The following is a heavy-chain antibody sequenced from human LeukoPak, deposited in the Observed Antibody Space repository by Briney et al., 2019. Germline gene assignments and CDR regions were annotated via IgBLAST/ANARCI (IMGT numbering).Heavy chain of an antibody. CDR3: ARGTSIAARLYYYYYMDV. CDR1: RYTFTSYY. J-gene: IGHJ6*03. V-gene: IGHV1-46*01. CDR2: INPSGGST. Sequence: ASVKVSCKASRYTFTSYYMHWVRQAPGQGLEWMGIINPSGGSTSYAQKFQGRVTMTRDMSTSTVYMELGSLRSEDTAVYYCARGTSIAARLYYYYYMDVWGKGATVTVSS. D-gene: IGHD6-6*01.